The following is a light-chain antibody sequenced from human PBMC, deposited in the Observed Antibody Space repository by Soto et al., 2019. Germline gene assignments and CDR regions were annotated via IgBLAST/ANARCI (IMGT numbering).Light chain of an antibody. V-gene: IGKV3-15*01. CDR2: GAS. CDR3: QQYNNWPRT. Sequence: EIVMTQSPATLSVSPGERAPLSCRASQSVSSNLAWYQQKPGQAPRLLIYGASTRATGIPARFSGSGSGTEFTLTISSLQSVDFAVYYCQQYNNWPRTFGQGT. J-gene: IGKJ1*01. CDR1: QSVSSN.